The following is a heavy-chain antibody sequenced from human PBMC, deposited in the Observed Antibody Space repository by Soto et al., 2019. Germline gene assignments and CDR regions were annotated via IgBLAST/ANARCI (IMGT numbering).Heavy chain of an antibody. Sequence: SETLSLTCAVYGGSFSGYYWSWIRQPPGKGLEWIGEINHSGSTNYNPSLKSRVTISVDTSKNQFSLKLSSVTAADTAVYYCARNNAAAALYFDYWGQGTLVTVSS. V-gene: IGHV4-34*01. J-gene: IGHJ4*02. CDR1: GGSFSGYY. D-gene: IGHD6-13*01. CDR2: INHSGST. CDR3: ARNNAAAALYFDY.